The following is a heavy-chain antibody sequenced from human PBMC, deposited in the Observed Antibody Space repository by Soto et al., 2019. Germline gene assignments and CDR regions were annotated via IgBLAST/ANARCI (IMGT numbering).Heavy chain of an antibody. Sequence: QVQLVQSGAEVKKPGASVKVSCKASGYTFTGYYMHWVRQAPGQGLEWMGWINPNSGGTNYAQKFEGWVTMTRDTSISTAYMELSRLRSDDTAVYYCARSRDYGDYRAFDYWGQGTLVTVSS. CDR3: ARSRDYGDYRAFDY. CDR2: INPNSGGT. CDR1: GYTFTGYY. J-gene: IGHJ4*02. V-gene: IGHV1-2*04. D-gene: IGHD4-17*01.